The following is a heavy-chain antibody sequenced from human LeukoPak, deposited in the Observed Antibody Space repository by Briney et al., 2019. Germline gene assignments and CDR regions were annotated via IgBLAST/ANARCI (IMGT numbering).Heavy chain of an antibody. J-gene: IGHJ6*03. Sequence: PSETLSLTCIVSGDSISSSYYYWGWIRQPPGKGLEWIGSIYYSGSSYYNPSLKSRVTISVDTSKNEFPLKLSSVTAVDTAVYYCARQGGHCSGGSCYSHYYYYMDIWGKGTTVTISS. V-gene: IGHV4-39*01. D-gene: IGHD2-15*01. CDR1: GDSISSSYYY. CDR2: IYYSGSS. CDR3: ARQGGHCSGGSCYSHYYYYMDI.